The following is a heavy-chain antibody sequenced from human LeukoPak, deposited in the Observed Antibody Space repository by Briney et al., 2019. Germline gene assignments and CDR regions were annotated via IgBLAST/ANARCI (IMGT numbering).Heavy chain of an antibody. Sequence: GGSLRLSCAASGFTFSSYVMSWVRQAPGKGMDWVSAISGSGGSTYYADSVKARFTISRDNSKNTLYLQMNSLRAEDTAVYYCAKDRAFYYDSSGYSPDAFDIWGQGTMVTVSS. CDR3: AKDRAFYYDSSGYSPDAFDI. D-gene: IGHD3-22*01. CDR1: GFTFSSYV. V-gene: IGHV3-23*01. J-gene: IGHJ3*02. CDR2: ISGSGGST.